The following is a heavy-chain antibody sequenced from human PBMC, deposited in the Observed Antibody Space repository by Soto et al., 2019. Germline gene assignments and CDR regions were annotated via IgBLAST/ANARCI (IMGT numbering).Heavy chain of an antibody. CDR1: GYTFSNYD. CDR3: AKVSRKGSAIDFDY. V-gene: IGHV1-8*01. J-gene: IGHJ4*02. Sequence: QVQLVQSGAELKKPGASVKVSCKASGYTFSNYDMNWVRQATGQGPEWIGWVNPNNGDTGYAQKFQGRGTLTTDISTTTAYMELTSLRSEATAIYYCAKVSRKGSAIDFDYWGQGTLITVSS. CDR2: VNPNNGDT. D-gene: IGHD3-10*01.